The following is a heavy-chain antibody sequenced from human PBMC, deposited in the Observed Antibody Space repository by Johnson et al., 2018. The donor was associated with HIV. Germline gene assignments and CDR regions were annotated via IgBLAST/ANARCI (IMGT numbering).Heavy chain of an antibody. CDR3: ARGTLAAFDI. D-gene: IGHD2-2*01. CDR2: ISYDGSNK. V-gene: IGHV3-33*08. J-gene: IGHJ3*02. CDR1: GFTFSSYG. Sequence: VQLVESGGGVVQPGRSLRLSCAASGFTFSSYGMHWVRQAPGKGLEWVAVISYDGSNKYYADSVKGRFTISRDNSKNTLYLQMNSLRAEDTAVYYCARGTLAAFDIWGQGTMVTVAA.